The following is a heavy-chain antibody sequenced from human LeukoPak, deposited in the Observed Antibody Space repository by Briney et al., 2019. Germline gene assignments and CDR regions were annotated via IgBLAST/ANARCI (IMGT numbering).Heavy chain of an antibody. J-gene: IGHJ4*02. Sequence: GESLKISCKGSGYSFTSYWTGGVRQIPGKGWEGMGIIYPADSDTRYSPSFQGQVTISADKSISTAYLQWSSLKASDTAMYYCARGPITGMAYWGQGTLVTVSS. CDR3: ARGPITGMAY. CDR2: IYPADSDT. V-gene: IGHV5-51*02. D-gene: IGHD1-20*01. CDR1: GYSFTSYW.